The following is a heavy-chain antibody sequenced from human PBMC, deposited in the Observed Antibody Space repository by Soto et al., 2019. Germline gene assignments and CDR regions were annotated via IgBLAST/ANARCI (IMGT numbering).Heavy chain of an antibody. J-gene: IGHJ4*02. CDR2: IRSKANGYAT. Sequence: PGGSLRLSCAASGFTFSGSAMHWVRQASGKGLEWVGRIRSKANGYATAYAASVKGRFTISRDDSKNTAYLQMNSLKTEDTAVYYCTRSYYDYVWGSYRSLYYFDYWGQGTLVTVSS. V-gene: IGHV3-73*01. CDR1: GFTFSGSA. D-gene: IGHD3-16*02. CDR3: TRSYYDYVWGSYRSLYYFDY.